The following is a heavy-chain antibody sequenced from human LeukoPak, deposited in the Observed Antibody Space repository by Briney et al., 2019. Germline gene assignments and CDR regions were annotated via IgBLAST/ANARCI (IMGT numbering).Heavy chain of an antibody. D-gene: IGHD3-22*01. CDR2: INPNSGGT. J-gene: IGHJ4*02. V-gene: IGHV1-8*01. CDR1: GYTFDRYG. Sequence: ASVKVSCKGSGYTFDRYGVTWVRQAPGQGLEWMGWINPNSGGTDYAQKFQGRVTMTGATSTSTVYMELSSLKSEDTAVYYCARDSSAWHYYFDYWGQGTLVTVSS. CDR3: ARDSSAWHYYFDY.